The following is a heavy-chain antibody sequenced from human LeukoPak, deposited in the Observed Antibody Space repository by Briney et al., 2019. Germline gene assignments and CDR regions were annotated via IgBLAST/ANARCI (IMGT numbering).Heavy chain of an antibody. CDR2: ISSSGRTI. J-gene: IGHJ4*02. CDR1: GFTFSDYY. D-gene: IGHD3-22*01. V-gene: IGHV3-11*01. Sequence: GGSLRLSCAASGFTFSDYYMSWIRQAPGKGLDWLSYISSSGRTIYYADSVKGRFTISRDNAKNSLYLQMNSLRVEDTAVYYCARHYYHGSGHGGYWGQGTLVTVSS. CDR3: ARHYYHGSGHGGY.